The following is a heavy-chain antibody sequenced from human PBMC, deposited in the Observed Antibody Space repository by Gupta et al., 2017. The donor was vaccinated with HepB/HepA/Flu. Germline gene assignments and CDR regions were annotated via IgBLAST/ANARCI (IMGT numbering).Heavy chain of an antibody. J-gene: IGHJ4*02. CDR1: GFSFSSYQ. CDR3: ARESTTERLEY. Sequence: EVQLVGSAGGLVQPGGSLRLSCATYGFSFSSYQMNWVRQAPGKGLEWISFISSGGSTKYDADSVKGRFTISRDNAKNTLYLQMNSLRAEDTAMYYCARESTTERLEYWGQGIQVTVSS. CDR2: ISSGGSTK. V-gene: IGHV3-48*03. D-gene: IGHD1-1*01.